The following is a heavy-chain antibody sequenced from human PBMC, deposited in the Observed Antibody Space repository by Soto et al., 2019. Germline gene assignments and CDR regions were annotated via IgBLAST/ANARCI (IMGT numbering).Heavy chain of an antibody. Sequence: ASVKVSCTASGYTFTGYYMHWVRQAPGQGLEWMGWINPNSGGTNDAQKFQGRVTMTRDTSISTAYMELSRLRSDDTAVYYCARDYYGSGRNWFDPWGQGTLVTVSS. J-gene: IGHJ5*02. CDR3: ARDYYGSGRNWFDP. CDR2: INPNSGGT. D-gene: IGHD3-10*01. V-gene: IGHV1-2*02. CDR1: GYTFTGYY.